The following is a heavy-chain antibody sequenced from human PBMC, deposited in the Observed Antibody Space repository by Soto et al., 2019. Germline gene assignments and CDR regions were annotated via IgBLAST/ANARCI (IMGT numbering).Heavy chain of an antibody. CDR1: GFALSTSGVG. CDR2: IYWDDDK. CDR3: AYLPCSGGSCYWFSFSGMDV. Sequence: QITLKESGPTLVKPTQTLTLTCTFSGFALSTSGVGVAWICQPPGKALEWLALIYWDDDKRYRPSLESRLTITKDTSKTQVVLTMTNMDSVDTATYYCAYLPCSGGSCYWFSFSGMDVWGQGTTVTVSS. D-gene: IGHD2-15*01. V-gene: IGHV2-5*02. J-gene: IGHJ6*02.